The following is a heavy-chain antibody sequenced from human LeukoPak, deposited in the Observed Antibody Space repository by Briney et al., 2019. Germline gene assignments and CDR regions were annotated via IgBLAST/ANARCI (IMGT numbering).Heavy chain of an antibody. Sequence: ASVKVSCKASGYTFTDYYIHWVRRAPGQGLEWMGWIDPRSGGTKCTQKFQGRVTMTRDTSISTVYLDHSGLTFDDTAVYYCATDNYSTLDYWGQGTLVTVSS. CDR2: IDPRSGGT. CDR1: GYTFTDYY. V-gene: IGHV1-2*02. J-gene: IGHJ4*02. CDR3: ATDNYSTLDY. D-gene: IGHD4-11*01.